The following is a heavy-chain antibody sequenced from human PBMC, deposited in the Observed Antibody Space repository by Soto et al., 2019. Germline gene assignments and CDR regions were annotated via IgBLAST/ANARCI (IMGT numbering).Heavy chain of an antibody. J-gene: IGHJ4*02. D-gene: IGHD2-21*02. CDR2: IYHSGST. V-gene: IGHV4-30-2*01. CDR3: ARGYCGGDCYSGAYPFDY. Sequence: SETLSLTCAVSGDSIGSGGYSWSWIRQPPGKGLEWIGYIYHSGSTYYNPSLKSRVTISVDRSKNQFSLKLSSVTAADTAVYYCARGYCGGDCYSGAYPFDYRGQGTLVTVSS. CDR1: GDSIGSGGYS.